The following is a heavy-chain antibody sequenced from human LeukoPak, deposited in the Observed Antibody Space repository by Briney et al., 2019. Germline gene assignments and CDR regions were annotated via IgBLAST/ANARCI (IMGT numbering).Heavy chain of an antibody. D-gene: IGHD3-10*01. J-gene: IGHJ4*02. Sequence: ASVKVSCKASGYTFTGYYMHWVRQAPGQGLEWMGWINPNSGGTNYAQKFQGRVTMTRDASISTAYMELSRLRSDDTAVYYCARYSYYYGSGISQLPLHYWGQGTLVTVSS. V-gene: IGHV1-2*02. CDR1: GYTFTGYY. CDR2: INPNSGGT. CDR3: ARYSYYYGSGISQLPLHY.